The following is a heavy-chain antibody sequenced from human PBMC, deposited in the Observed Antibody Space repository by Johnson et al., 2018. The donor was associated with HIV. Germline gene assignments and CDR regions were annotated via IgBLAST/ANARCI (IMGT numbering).Heavy chain of an antibody. CDR1: GFTFDDYG. V-gene: IGHV3-20*04. Sequence: EVQLVESGGGVVRPGGSLRLSCAASGFTFDDYGMSWVRQAPGKGMEWVSGINWNGGSTGYADSVKGRFTISRDNAKNSLYLQMNSLRAEDTALYYCARGSDPFGGVIVNGAFDIWGQGTMVTVSS. CDR3: ARGSDPFGGVIVNGAFDI. J-gene: IGHJ3*02. CDR2: INWNGGST. D-gene: IGHD3-16*02.